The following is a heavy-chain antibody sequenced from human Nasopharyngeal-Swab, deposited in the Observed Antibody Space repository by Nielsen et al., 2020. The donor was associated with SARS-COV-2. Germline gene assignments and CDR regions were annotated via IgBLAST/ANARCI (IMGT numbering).Heavy chain of an antibody. Sequence: GESLKISCAASGFTVSSNYMSWVRQAPGKGLEWVSFIYSDGSTYYADSVKGRFTISRDNSKNTLYLQMNSLRAEDTAVYYCAKDLGYYGSGAYWGQGTLVTVSS. D-gene: IGHD3-10*01. V-gene: IGHV3-53*01. CDR1: GFTVSSNY. CDR3: AKDLGYYGSGAY. CDR2: IYSDGST. J-gene: IGHJ4*02.